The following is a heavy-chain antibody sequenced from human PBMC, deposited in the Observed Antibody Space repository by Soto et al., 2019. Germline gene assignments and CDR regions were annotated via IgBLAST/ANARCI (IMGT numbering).Heavy chain of an antibody. CDR2: IDPSDSYT. V-gene: IGHV5-10-1*01. Sequence: PGESLTISCTCAGYSFTSYWISWVRQMPGKGLEWMGRIDPSDSYTNYSPSFQGHVTISADKSISTAYLQWSSLKASDTAMYYCAREDTAMAYWGQGTLVTVSS. CDR1: GYSFTSYW. CDR3: AREDTAMAY. J-gene: IGHJ4*02. D-gene: IGHD5-18*01.